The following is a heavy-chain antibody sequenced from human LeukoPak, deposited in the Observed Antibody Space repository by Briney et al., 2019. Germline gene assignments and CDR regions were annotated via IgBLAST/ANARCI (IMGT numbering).Heavy chain of an antibody. Sequence: SVKVSCKASGGTFSSYAISWVRQAPGQGLEWMGRIIPILGIANHAQKFQGRVTITADKSTSTAYMELSSLRSEDTAVYYCARGITMVRGLSPDAFDIWGQGTMVTVSS. CDR3: ARGITMVRGLSPDAFDI. J-gene: IGHJ3*02. CDR2: IIPILGIA. CDR1: GGTFSSYA. V-gene: IGHV1-69*04. D-gene: IGHD3-10*01.